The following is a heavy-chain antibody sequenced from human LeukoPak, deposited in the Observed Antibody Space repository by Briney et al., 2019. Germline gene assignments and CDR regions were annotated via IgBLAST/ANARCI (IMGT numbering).Heavy chain of an antibody. D-gene: IGHD2-21*02. Sequence: ASVKVSCKASGYTFTGYYMHWVRQAPGQGLEWMGWINPNSGGTNYAQKFQGRVTMTRDTSISTAYMELSRLRSDDTAVYYCARSCGGGCAFDYWGQGTLVTVSS. CDR2: INPNSGGT. CDR3: ARSCGGGCAFDY. CDR1: GYTFTGYY. V-gene: IGHV1-2*02. J-gene: IGHJ4*02.